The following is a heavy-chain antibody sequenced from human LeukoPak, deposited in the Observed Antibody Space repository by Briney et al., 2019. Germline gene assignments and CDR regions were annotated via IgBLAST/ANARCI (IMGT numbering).Heavy chain of an antibody. V-gene: IGHV4-31*03. CDR1: GGSISSGGYY. Sequence: PSETLSLTCTVSGGSISSGGYYWSWIRQHPGKGLEWIGYIYYSGSTYYNPSLKSRVTISVDTSKNQFSLKLSSVTAADTAVYYCARTTFVKPDAFDIWGQGTMVTVSS. D-gene: IGHD3-16*02. J-gene: IGHJ3*02. CDR2: IYYSGST. CDR3: ARTTFVKPDAFDI.